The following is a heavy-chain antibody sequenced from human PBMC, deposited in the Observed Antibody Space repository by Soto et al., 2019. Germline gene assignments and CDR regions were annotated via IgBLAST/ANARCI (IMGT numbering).Heavy chain of an antibody. V-gene: IGHV5-51*01. J-gene: IGHJ6*02. D-gene: IGHD3-9*01. Sequence: HGESLKISCKGSGYSFTSYWIGWVRQMPGKGLEWMGIIYPGDSDTRYSPSFQGQVTISADKSISTAYLQWSSLEASDTAMYYCARAGYYDILTGYPHADYYYYGMDVWGQGTTVTVSS. CDR2: IYPGDSDT. CDR3: ARAGYYDILTGYPHADYYYYGMDV. CDR1: GYSFTSYW.